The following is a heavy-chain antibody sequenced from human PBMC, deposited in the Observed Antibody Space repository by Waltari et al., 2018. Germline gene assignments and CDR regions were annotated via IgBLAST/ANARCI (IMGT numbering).Heavy chain of an antibody. V-gene: IGHV4-4*02. J-gene: IGHJ4*02. D-gene: IGHD2-15*01. Sequence: QVQLQESGPGLVKPSGTLSVTCAVSGDSISGSYWWSWVRQPPGKGLEWIGQIHGSGRSNYNPSLESRVTVSIDTSNNHFSLKVTSATAADMAVYYCARDRGRGLYLDSWGQGTLVTVSP. CDR2: IHGSGRS. CDR1: GDSISGSYW. CDR3: ARDRGRGLYLDS.